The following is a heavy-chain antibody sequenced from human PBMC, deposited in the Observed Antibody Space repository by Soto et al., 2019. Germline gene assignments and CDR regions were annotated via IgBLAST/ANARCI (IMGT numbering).Heavy chain of an antibody. D-gene: IGHD3-3*01. V-gene: IGHV1-46*01. J-gene: IGHJ6*02. CDR1: GYTFTSYY. CDR3: ARARVLRFLEWYGMDV. Sequence: ASVKVSCKASGYTFTSYYMHWVRQAPGQGLEWMGIINPSGGSTSYAQKFQGRVTMTRDTSTSTVYMELSSLRSEDTAVYYCARARVLRFLEWYGMDVWGQGTTVTVSS. CDR2: INPSGGST.